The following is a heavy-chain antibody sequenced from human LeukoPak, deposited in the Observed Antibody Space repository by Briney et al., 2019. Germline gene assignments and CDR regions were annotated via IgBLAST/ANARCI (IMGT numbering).Heavy chain of an antibody. V-gene: IGHV1-2*02. CDR1: GYTFTVYY. D-gene: IGHD6-25*01. CDR2: INPNSGGT. J-gene: IGHJ4*02. Sequence: GASVKVSCKASGYTFTVYYMHWVRQAPGQGLEWMGWINPNSGGTNYAQKFQGRVTMTRDTSISTAYMELSRLRSDDTAVYYCARTPLIGSVLIDYWGQGTLVTVSS. CDR3: ARTPLIGSVLIDY.